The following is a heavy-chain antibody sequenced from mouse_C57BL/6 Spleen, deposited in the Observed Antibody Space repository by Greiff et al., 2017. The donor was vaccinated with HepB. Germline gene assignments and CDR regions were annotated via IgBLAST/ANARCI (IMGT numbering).Heavy chain of an antibody. Sequence: EVQGVESGGGLVKPGGSLKLSCAASGFTFSSYAMSWVRQTPEKRLEWVATISDGGSYTYYPDNVKGRVTISRDNAKNNLYLQMSHLKSEDTAMYYCARSSIYDGYYDAMDYWGQGTSVTVSS. V-gene: IGHV5-4*01. CDR3: ARSSIYDGYYDAMDY. CDR1: GFTFSSYA. CDR2: ISDGGSYT. D-gene: IGHD2-3*01. J-gene: IGHJ4*01.